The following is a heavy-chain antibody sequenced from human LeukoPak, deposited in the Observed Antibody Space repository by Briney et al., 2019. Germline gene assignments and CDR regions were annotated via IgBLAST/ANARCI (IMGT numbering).Heavy chain of an antibody. CDR1: GYTFTSYA. CDR2: INTNTGNP. J-gene: IGHJ4*02. V-gene: IGHV7-4-1*02. D-gene: IGHD3-9*01. CDR3: ARDVPHVRYFDWYRYYFDY. Sequence: ASVKVSCKASGYTFTSYAMNWVRQAPGQGLEWMGWINTNTGNPTYAQGFTGRFVFSLDTSVSTAYLQISSLKAEDTAVYYCARDVPHVRYFDWYRYYFDYWGQGTLVIVSS.